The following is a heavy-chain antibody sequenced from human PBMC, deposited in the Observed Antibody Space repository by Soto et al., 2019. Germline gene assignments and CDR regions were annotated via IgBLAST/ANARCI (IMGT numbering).Heavy chain of an antibody. J-gene: IGHJ5*02. CDR3: AKDFSSGWYGAPFDP. CDR2: ISYDGSNK. CDR1: GFTFISYG. Sequence: QPQLVESGGGVVQPGRSLRLSCAASGFTFISYGMHWVRQAPGKGLEWVAVISYDGSNKYHADSMKGRFTISRDNYKNTLYLQMNSLRVEDTAVYYCAKDFSSGWYGAPFDPWGQGTLVTVSS. D-gene: IGHD6-19*01. V-gene: IGHV3-30*18.